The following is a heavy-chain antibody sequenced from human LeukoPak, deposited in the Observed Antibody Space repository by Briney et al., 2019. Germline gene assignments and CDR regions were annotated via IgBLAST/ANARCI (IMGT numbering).Heavy chain of an antibody. Sequence: PGGSLRLSCEASGFSFSSYGLHWVRQAPGKGLEWVALIWHDGSNKYYADSVKGRFTISRNNSKNTLHLQMNSLRAEDTAVYYCESSGWYEQFDYWGQGTLVTVSS. V-gene: IGHV3-30*02. CDR3: ESSGWYEQFDY. J-gene: IGHJ4*02. CDR1: GFSFSSYG. CDR2: IWHDGSNK. D-gene: IGHD6-19*01.